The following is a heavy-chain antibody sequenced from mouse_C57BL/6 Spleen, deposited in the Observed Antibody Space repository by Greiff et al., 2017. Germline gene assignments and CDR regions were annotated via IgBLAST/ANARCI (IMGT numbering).Heavy chain of an antibody. Sequence: VQLQQSGPELVKPGASVKMSCKASGYTFTDYNMHWVKQSHGKSLEWIGYINPNNGGTSYNQKFKGKATLTVNKSSSTAYMKLRSLTSEDSAVYYCARDGSSYDYFDYWGQGTTLTVSS. CDR3: ARDGSSYDYFDY. CDR2: INPNNGGT. J-gene: IGHJ2*01. D-gene: IGHD1-1*01. V-gene: IGHV1-22*01. CDR1: GYTFTDYN.